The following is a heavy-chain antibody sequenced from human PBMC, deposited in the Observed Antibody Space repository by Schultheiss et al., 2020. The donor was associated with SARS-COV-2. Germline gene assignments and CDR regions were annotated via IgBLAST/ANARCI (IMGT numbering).Heavy chain of an antibody. V-gene: IGHV3-30-3*01. D-gene: IGHD1-26*01. Sequence: GGSLRLSCAASGFTFSSYAMHWVRQAPGKGLEWVAVISYDGSNKYYADSVKGRFTISRDNSKNTLYLQMNSLRAEDTAVYYCAKEMYSGSYFLNGEIAFDIWGQGTMVTVSS. CDR1: GFTFSSYA. CDR2: ISYDGSNK. CDR3: AKEMYSGSYFLNGEIAFDI. J-gene: IGHJ3*02.